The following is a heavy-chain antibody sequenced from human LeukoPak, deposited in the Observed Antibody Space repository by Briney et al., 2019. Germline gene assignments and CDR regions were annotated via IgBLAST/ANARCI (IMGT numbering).Heavy chain of an antibody. CDR3: ARQFTTYDYVWGSYRYYFDY. D-gene: IGHD3-16*02. CDR1: GGSFSGYY. CDR2: INHSGST. V-gene: IGHV4-34*01. Sequence: KPSETLSLTCAVYGGSFSGYYWSWIRQPPGKGLEWIGEINHSGSTNYNPSLKSRVTISVDTSKNQFSLKLSPVTAADTAAYYCARQFTTYDYVWGSYRYYFDYWGQGTLVTVSS. J-gene: IGHJ4*02.